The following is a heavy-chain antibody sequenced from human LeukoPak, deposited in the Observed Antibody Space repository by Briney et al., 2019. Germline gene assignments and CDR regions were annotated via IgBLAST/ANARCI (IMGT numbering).Heavy chain of an antibody. CDR2: IYYSGST. CDR1: GDSVSSISYY. J-gene: IGHJ6*02. D-gene: IGHD1-14*01. CDR3: ARNPNYYGMDV. Sequence: PSQTLSLTCTVSGDSVSSISYYWCWIRQHPGKGLEWIGCIYYSGSTNYNPSLKSRVTISVDTSKNQFSLKLSSVTAADTAVYYCARNPNYYGMDVWGQGTTVTVSS. V-gene: IGHV4-31*03.